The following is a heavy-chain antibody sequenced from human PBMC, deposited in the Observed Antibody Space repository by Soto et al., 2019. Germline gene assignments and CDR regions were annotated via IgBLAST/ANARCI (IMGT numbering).Heavy chain of an antibody. CDR1: GFTFSDYG. J-gene: IGHJ4*02. CDR2: IWYDGSNK. D-gene: IGHD2-2*03. CDR3: VRDWIGHYCDY. V-gene: IGHV3-33*01. Sequence: QVQLVESGGGVVQPGRSLRLSCAASGFTFSDYGMHWVRQTPGKGLEWVAVIWYDGSNKYYADSVKGRFTIARDYSKNTLYLQMNGLRAEDTAGYYCVRDWIGHYCDYWGQGSLVTVAS.